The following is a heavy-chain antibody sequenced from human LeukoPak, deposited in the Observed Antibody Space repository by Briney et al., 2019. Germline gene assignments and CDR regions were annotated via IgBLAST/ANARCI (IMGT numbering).Heavy chain of an antibody. CDR1: GFTFSSYW. D-gene: IGHD4-11*01. Sequence: QAGGSLRLSCAASGFTFSSYWMSWVRLAPGKGLERVANIKGDGSEKWYADSVKGRFTISRDNAQNSVHLQMNSLRAEDTAVYHCARDEYRSSWLHPWGQGTLVTVTS. V-gene: IGHV3-7*01. J-gene: IGHJ5*02. CDR3: ARDEYRSSWLHP. CDR2: IKGDGSEK.